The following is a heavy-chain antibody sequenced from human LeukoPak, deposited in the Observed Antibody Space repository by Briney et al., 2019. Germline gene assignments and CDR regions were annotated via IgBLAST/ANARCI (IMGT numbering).Heavy chain of an antibody. CDR2: IYHSGST. J-gene: IGHJ4*02. V-gene: IGHV4-39*01. Sequence: SETLSLTCTVSGGSISSGSYYWGWIRQPPGKGLEWIGSIYHSGSTYYNPSLKSRVTISVDTSKNQFSLKLSSVTAADTAVYYCTRWSVTTENYFDYWGQGTLVTVSS. CDR1: GGSISSGSYY. CDR3: TRWSVTTENYFDY. D-gene: IGHD4-11*01.